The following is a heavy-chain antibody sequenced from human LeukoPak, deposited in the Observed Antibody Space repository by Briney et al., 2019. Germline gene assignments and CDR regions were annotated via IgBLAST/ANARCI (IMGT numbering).Heavy chain of an antibody. CDR3: ARGYRNWFDP. J-gene: IGHJ5*02. D-gene: IGHD3-16*02. CDR1: GGSISVYY. CDR2: IYYSGNT. Sequence: PSETLSLTCTVSGGSISVYYWSWIRQPPGKGLEWIGYIYYSGNTNYNPSLKSRVSMSVDTSKNQFSLKLSSVTAAGTAVYYCARGYRNWFDPWGQGTLVTVSS. V-gene: IGHV4-59*01.